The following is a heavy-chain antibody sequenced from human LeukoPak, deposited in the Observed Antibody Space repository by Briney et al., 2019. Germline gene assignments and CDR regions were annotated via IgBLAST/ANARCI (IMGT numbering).Heavy chain of an antibody. D-gene: IGHD3-3*01. V-gene: IGHV1-8*01. CDR1: GYTFTSYD. CDR3: ARDYYDFWSGYYYYYYYMDV. Sequence: ASVKVSCKASGYTFTSYDINWVRQATGQGLEWMGWMNPNSGNTGYAQKFQGRVTMTRNTSISTAYMELSSLRSEDTAVYYGARDYYDFWSGYYYYYYYMDVWGKGTTVTVSS. CDR2: MNPNSGNT. J-gene: IGHJ6*03.